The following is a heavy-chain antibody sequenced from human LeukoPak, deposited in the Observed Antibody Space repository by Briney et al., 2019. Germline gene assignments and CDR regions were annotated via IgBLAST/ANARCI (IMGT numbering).Heavy chain of an antibody. CDR2: IIPIFGTA. V-gene: IGHV1-69*01. J-gene: IGHJ4*02. CDR1: GGTFSSYA. CDR3: AREEAYCGGDCSANY. D-gene: IGHD2-21*02. Sequence: EASVKVSCKASGGTFSSYAISWVRQAPGQGLEWMGGIIPIFGTANYAQKFQGRVTITADESTSTAYMELSSLRSEDTAVYYCAREEAYCGGDCSANYWGQGTLVTVSS.